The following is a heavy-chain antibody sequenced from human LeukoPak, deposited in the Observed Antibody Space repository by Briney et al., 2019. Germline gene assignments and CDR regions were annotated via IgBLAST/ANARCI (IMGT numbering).Heavy chain of an antibody. V-gene: IGHV4-34*01. CDR3: ARRLDSSGWYSY. J-gene: IGHJ4*02. Sequence: SETLSLTCAVYGGSFSGYYWSWIRQPPGKGLEWIGEINHSGSTNYNPSLESRVTISVDTSKNQFSLKLSSVTAADTAVYYCARRLDSSGWYSYWGQGTLVTVSS. D-gene: IGHD6-19*01. CDR2: INHSGST. CDR1: GGSFSGYY.